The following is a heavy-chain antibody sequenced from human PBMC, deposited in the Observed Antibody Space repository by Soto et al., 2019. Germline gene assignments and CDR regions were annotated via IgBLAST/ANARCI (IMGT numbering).Heavy chain of an antibody. CDR3: AKEAKWFGELWDGVWYFDY. CDR2: ISGSGGST. V-gene: IGHV3-23*01. CDR1: GFTFSSYA. Sequence: EVQLLESGGGLVQPGGSLRLSCAASGFTFSSYAMSWVRQAPGKGLEWVSAISGSGGSTYYADSGKGRFTISRDNSKNTLYLQMNSLRAEDTAVYYCAKEAKWFGELWDGVWYFDYWGQVTLVTVSS. D-gene: IGHD3-10*01. J-gene: IGHJ4*02.